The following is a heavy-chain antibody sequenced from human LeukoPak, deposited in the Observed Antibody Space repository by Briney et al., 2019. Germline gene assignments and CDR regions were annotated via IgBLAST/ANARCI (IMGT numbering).Heavy chain of an antibody. Sequence: SETLSLTCTASGGSISSSSYYWGWIRQPPGKGLEWIGSIYYSGSTYYNPSLKSRVTISVDTSKNQFSLKLISVTAADTAVYYCARTAVRWYFDFWGRGSLVTVSS. CDR3: ARTAVRWYFDF. D-gene: IGHD6-19*01. CDR1: GGSISSSSYY. V-gene: IGHV4-39*07. CDR2: IYYSGST. J-gene: IGHJ2*01.